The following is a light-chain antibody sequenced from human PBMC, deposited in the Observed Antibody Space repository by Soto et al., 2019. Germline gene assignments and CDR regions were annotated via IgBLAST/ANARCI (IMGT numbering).Light chain of an antibody. CDR1: QSLKRTF. J-gene: IGKJ4*01. V-gene: IGKV3-20*01. CDR2: GVS. Sequence: IILTQSPGTLSLSPGERATLSCRASQSLKRTFLAWYQHKPGQSPRLLISGVSSRAAGVPDRFSGSGSGTDFTLTISRLEPQDSAVYYCQQFSSYPLTFGGGTKVDIK. CDR3: QQFSSYPLT.